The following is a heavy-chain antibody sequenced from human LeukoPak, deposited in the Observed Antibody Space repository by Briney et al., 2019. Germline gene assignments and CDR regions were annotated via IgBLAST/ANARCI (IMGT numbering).Heavy chain of an antibody. D-gene: IGHD5/OR15-5a*01. V-gene: IGHV3-66*01. CDR3: ARAPLRADLPQDAFDI. J-gene: IGHJ3*02. Sequence: GGSLRLSCAASGFTFSSYGMSWVRQAPGKGLEWVSVIYSGGSTYYADSVKGRFTISRDNSKNTLYLQMNSLRAEDTAVYYCARAPLRADLPQDAFDIWGQGTMVTVSS. CDR1: GFTFSSYG. CDR2: IYSGGST.